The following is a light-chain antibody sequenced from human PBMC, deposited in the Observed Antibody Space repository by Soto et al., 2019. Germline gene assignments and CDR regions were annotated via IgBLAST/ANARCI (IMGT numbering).Light chain of an antibody. V-gene: IGKV3-15*01. J-gene: IGKJ1*01. CDR1: ESVRRD. CDR3: HQYNDWPPET. CDR2: SGS. Sequence: EIVMTQSPATLSVSPGERATLSCRASESVRRDLAWYQQRPGQAPRLLIFSGSTRATGVPARFSGSGSGTEFTLTISSLKSEDSAIYYCHQYNDWPPETFGQGTKVDIK.